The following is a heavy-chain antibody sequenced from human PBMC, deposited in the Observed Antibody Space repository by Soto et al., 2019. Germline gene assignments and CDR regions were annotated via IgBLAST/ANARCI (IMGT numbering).Heavy chain of an antibody. J-gene: IGHJ4*02. V-gene: IGHV1-69*13. CDR1: GGTFSSYA. Sequence: ASVKVSCKASGGTFSSYAISWVRQAPGQGLEWMGGIIPIFGTANYAQKFQGRVTITADESTSTAYMELSSLRSEDTAVYYCARASSSRENTGPLDYWGQGTLVTVSS. CDR2: IIPIFGTA. CDR3: ARASSSRENTGPLDY. D-gene: IGHD6-13*01.